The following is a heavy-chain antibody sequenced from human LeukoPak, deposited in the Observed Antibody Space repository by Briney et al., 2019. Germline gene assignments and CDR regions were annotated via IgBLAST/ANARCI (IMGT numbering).Heavy chain of an antibody. D-gene: IGHD4-17*01. V-gene: IGHV3-23*01. CDR1: GFTFTSYS. J-gene: IGHJ5*02. CDR2: TSDRGDYT. Sequence: GGSLRLSCAASGFTFTSYSMSWVRQAPGKGLEWVSGTSDRGDYTCYADSVKGRFTISRDTSKNTLYLQINSLRVEDTAVYYCIVFGDSNHWGQGTLVTVSS. CDR3: IVFGDSNH.